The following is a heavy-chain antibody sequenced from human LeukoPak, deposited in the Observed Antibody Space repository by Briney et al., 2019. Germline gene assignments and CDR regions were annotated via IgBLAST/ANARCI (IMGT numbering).Heavy chain of an antibody. Sequence: GGSLRLSCAASGFTFSSYAMSWVRQAPGKGLEWVSAISGSGGSTYYADSVKGRFTISRDNSKNTLYLQMNSLRAEDTAVYYCARGGTGRTYYFDYWGQGTLVTVSS. D-gene: IGHD1-14*01. CDR3: ARGGTGRTYYFDY. CDR1: GFTFSSYA. J-gene: IGHJ4*02. V-gene: IGHV3-23*01. CDR2: ISGSGGST.